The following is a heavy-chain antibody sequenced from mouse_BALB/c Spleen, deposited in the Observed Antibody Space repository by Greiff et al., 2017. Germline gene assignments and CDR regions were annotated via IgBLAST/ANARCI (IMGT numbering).Heavy chain of an antibody. V-gene: IGHV4-1*02. CDR3: ARLYDGYYYAMDY. CDR2: INPDSSTI. J-gene: IGHJ4*01. Sequence: EVKVVESGGGLVQPGGSLKLSCAASGFDFSRYWMSWVRQAPGKGLEWIGEINPDSSTINYTPSLKDKFIISRDNAKNTLYLQMSKVRSEDTALYYCARLYDGYYYAMDYWGQGTSVTVSS. CDR1: GFDFSRYW. D-gene: IGHD2-3*01.